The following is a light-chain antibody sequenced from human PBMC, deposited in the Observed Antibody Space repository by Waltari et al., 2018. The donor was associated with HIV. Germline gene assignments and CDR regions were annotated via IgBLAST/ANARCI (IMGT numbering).Light chain of an antibody. V-gene: IGKV1D-12*01. Sequence: DIQMTQSPSSVSASVGARGTSTCRASQDISNWLTWYQQKPGKAPKLLIYPASNLQSGVPSRFSGSGFGTDFTLTISSLQPEDCATYYCQQANNYPITLGQGTRLEIK. CDR2: PAS. CDR3: QQANNYPIT. CDR1: QDISNW. J-gene: IGKJ5*01.